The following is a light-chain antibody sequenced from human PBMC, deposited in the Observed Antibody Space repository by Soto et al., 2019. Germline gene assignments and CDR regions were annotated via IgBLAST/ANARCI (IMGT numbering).Light chain of an antibody. J-gene: IGLJ1*01. CDR1: TSDVGRYNY. CDR3: NSCTPSSTYV. Sequence: ALKNAVSGTGVDRRSIPITKKETTSDVGRYNYVSWYQQHPGEAPKLMIYDVSYRPSWVSNRFSGSKSGITASLTISGLQAEDEADYYCNSCTPSSTYVFGTGTKVTVL. V-gene: IGLV2-14*03. CDR2: DVS.